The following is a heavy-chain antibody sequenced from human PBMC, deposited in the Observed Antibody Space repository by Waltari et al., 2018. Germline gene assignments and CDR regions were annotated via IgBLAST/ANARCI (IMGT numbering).Heavy chain of an antibody. Sequence: EVQLVQSATEVKRPGAPLTISCKGLGYNFATYWIGWVRQVPGKGLEWMGIIYPDDSDTRYSPSLQGHVSISVDSSINTAYLQWDSLNASDSAIYFCARSASTSARYFLHWGQGTLVTVSS. CDR2: IYPDDSDT. D-gene: IGHD3-9*01. J-gene: IGHJ1*01. CDR1: GYNFATYW. V-gene: IGHV5-51*01. CDR3: ARSASTSARYFLH.